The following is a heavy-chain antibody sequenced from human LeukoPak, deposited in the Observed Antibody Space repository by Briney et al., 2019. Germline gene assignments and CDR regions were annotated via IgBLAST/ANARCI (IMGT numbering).Heavy chain of an antibody. CDR1: GFTFSSYS. D-gene: IGHD3-22*01. Sequence: GGSLRLSCAASGFTFSSYSMNWVRQAPGKGLEWVSYISSSSSTTYYADSVKGRFTISRDNAKNSLYLQMNSLRAEDTAVYYCARGNAVDYYDSGGYYTDFDYWGQGPLVTVSS. J-gene: IGHJ4*02. V-gene: IGHV3-48*01. CDR2: ISSSSSTT. CDR3: ARGNAVDYYDSGGYYTDFDY.